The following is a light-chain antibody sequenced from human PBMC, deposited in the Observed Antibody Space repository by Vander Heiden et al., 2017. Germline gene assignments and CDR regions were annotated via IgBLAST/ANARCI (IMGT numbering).Light chain of an antibody. CDR3: SSYAGSNKMGL. Sequence: QSALTQPPSASGSPGQSVTISCTGTSSDVGGYNYVSWYQQHPGKGPKVIIYEITKRPSGVPARFSGSKSGNTASLTVSGLQAEDEADYYCSSYAGSNKMGLFGGGTKLTVL. CDR2: EIT. CDR1: SSDVGGYNY. V-gene: IGLV2-8*01. J-gene: IGLJ2*01.